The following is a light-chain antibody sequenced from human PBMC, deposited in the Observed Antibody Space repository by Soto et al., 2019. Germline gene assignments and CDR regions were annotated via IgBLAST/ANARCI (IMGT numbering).Light chain of an antibody. CDR2: WAS. CDR1: QSVFYSSDNKNY. J-gene: IGKJ5*01. CDR3: QQYGSSAPIT. V-gene: IGKV4-1*01. Sequence: DSVVTQSPHSLAVSLGERATINCKSSQSVFYSSDNKNYLAWYQQKAGQPPKLLIYWASTRESGVPDRFSGTGSGTDFTLTISSLQAEDFAVYYCQQYGSSAPITFGQGTRLEIK.